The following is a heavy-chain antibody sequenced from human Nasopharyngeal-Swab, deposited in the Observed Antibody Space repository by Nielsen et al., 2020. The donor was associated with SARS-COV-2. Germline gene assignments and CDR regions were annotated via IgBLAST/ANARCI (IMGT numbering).Heavy chain of an antibody. CDR3: ARDQLRSSGYYTLGAFDI. J-gene: IGHJ3*02. CDR2: ISSSGSTI. V-gene: IGHV3-48*03. CDR1: GFTFSSYE. D-gene: IGHD3-22*01. Sequence: GGSLRLSCAASGFTFSSYEMNWVRQAPGKGLEWVSYISSSGSTIYYADSVKGRFTISRDNAKNSLYLQMNSPRAEDTAVYYCARDQLRSSGYYTLGAFDIWGQGTMATVSS.